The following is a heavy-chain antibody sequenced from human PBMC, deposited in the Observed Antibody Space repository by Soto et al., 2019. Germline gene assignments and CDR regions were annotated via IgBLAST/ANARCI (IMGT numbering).Heavy chain of an antibody. CDR2: ISSSSSYI. J-gene: IGHJ3*02. CDR1: GFTFSSYS. CDR3: AREDYCSGGSCYYLHAFDI. D-gene: IGHD2-15*01. Sequence: GGTLRLSVAASGFTFSSYSMNWVRQAPGKGLEWVSSISSSSSYIYYADSVKGRFTISRDNAKNSLYLQMNSLRAEDTAVYYCAREDYCSGGSCYYLHAFDIWGQGTMVSVSS. V-gene: IGHV3-21*01.